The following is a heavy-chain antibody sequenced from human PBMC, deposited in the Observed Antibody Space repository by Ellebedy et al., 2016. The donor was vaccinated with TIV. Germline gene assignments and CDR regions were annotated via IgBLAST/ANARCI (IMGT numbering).Heavy chain of an antibody. CDR3: ARGGNYDRNPFDY. CDR1: GFAFSRSS. CDR2: ISGDSDYK. J-gene: IGHJ4*02. V-gene: IGHV3-21*01. D-gene: IGHD1-14*01. Sequence: GGSLRLXCAASGFAFSRSSMNWVRQAPGKGLEWVASISGDSDYKYYADSLEGRFAISRDNANNSLFLQMNTLTAEDTAVYFCARGGNYDRNPFDYWGQGTLVTVSS.